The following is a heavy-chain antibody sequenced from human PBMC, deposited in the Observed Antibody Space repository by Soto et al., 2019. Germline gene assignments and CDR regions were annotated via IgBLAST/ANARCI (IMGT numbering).Heavy chain of an antibody. D-gene: IGHD6-19*01. Sequence: SVKVSCKASGFTFTSSAVQWVRQARGQRLEWIGWIVVGSGNTNYAQKFQERVTITRDMSTSTAYMELSRLRSEDTAVYYCARDFTGWQPDGVDSWGQGTLVTVSS. CDR3: ARDFTGWQPDGVDS. J-gene: IGHJ4*02. V-gene: IGHV1-58*01. CDR1: GFTFTSSA. CDR2: IVVGSGNT.